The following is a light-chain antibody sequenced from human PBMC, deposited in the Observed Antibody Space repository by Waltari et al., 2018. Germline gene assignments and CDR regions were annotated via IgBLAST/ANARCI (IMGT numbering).Light chain of an antibody. J-gene: IGLJ3*02. CDR3: SSYTQSRTRV. CDR1: SRDVGAYNL. V-gene: IGLV2-23*02. Sequence: QSALTQSASVSGSPGPSITISCTGTSRDVGAYNLVSWYQQLPGRAPKLILSGVTKRPSGISDRFSGSKSGNTASLTISGLQSEDEADYYCSSYTQSRTRVFGGGTKLTVL. CDR2: GVT.